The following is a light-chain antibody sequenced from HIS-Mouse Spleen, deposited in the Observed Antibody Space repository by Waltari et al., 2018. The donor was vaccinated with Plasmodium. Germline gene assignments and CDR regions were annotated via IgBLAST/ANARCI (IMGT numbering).Light chain of an antibody. CDR1: ALPTKS. CDR3: YSTDSSGNHRV. J-gene: IGLJ3*02. Sequence: SSELTQPPSVSVSPGQTARITCPVDALPTKSAYLYQQKSGQAPVLVIYEDSKRPSGIPERFAGSSSGTMATLTISGAQVEDEADYYCYSTDSSGNHRVFGGGTKLTVL. V-gene: IGLV3-10*01. CDR2: EDS.